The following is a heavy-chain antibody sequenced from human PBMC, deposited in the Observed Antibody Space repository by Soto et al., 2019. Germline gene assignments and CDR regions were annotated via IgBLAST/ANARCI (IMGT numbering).Heavy chain of an antibody. CDR2: ISGIGGST. J-gene: IGHJ4*02. CDR1: GFTFTDYA. CDR3: ARGSSGYISSWYYFDY. Sequence: SGGSLRLSCAASGFTFTDYAFSWVRQAPGKGLEWVATISGIGGSTYLADSVKGRLSISRDNSKNTVSLLMNSLRAEDTAVYFCARGSSGYISSWYYFDYWGRGTLVTVSS. D-gene: IGHD6-13*01. V-gene: IGHV3-23*01.